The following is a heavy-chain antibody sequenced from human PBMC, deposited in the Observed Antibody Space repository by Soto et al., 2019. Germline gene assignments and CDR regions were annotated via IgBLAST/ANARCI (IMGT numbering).Heavy chain of an antibody. CDR1: GFSFSTYA. Sequence: DVQLMESGGGLAQPGGSLRLSCAASGFSFSTYAMTWVRQAPGKGLEWVSGISGSGINTYYADSVKGRFTISRDHSNNTLYLRMNSLGAEDTAVYYCAKVGSIWAYYMDVWGTGTTVIVSS. D-gene: IGHD3-9*01. J-gene: IGHJ6*03. V-gene: IGHV3-23*01. CDR3: AKVGSIWAYYMDV. CDR2: ISGSGINT.